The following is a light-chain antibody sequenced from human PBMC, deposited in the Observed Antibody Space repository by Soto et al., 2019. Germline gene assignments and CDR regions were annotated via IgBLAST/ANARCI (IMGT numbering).Light chain of an antibody. CDR2: DAS. Sequence: EIVLTQSPATLSLSPGERATLSCRASQSVSTYLAWYQQKPAQAPRLLIYDASNRATGIPARFSGSGSGTDFTLTISSLEPEDFAVYYCQQRNNWPFLTFGGGTKVEIK. J-gene: IGKJ4*01. CDR3: QQRNNWPFLT. CDR1: QSVSTY. V-gene: IGKV3-11*01.